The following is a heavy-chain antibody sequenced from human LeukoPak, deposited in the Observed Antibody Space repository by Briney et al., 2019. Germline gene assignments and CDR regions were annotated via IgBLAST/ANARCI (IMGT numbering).Heavy chain of an antibody. Sequence: PGGSLRLSCAASGFTVSSNYMSWVRQASGKGLEWVGRIRSKTNSYATAYAASVKGRFTISRDDSKNTAYLQMNSLKTEDTAVYYCTLTDSTVVYDYWGQGTLVTVSS. D-gene: IGHD4-23*01. CDR1: GFTVSSNY. CDR2: IRSKTNSYAT. CDR3: TLTDSTVVYDY. V-gene: IGHV3-73*01. J-gene: IGHJ4*02.